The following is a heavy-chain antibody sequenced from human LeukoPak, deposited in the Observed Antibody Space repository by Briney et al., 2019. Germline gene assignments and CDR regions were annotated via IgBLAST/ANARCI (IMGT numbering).Heavy chain of an antibody. CDR3: ARGGRVTATGVWFDP. Sequence: ASVKVSCKASGYTFTGYYIHCVRQAPGQGLEWMGIINPSDGTTSYAQKFQGRVTMTRDTSTSTVYMELSSLRSEDTAVYYCARGGRVTATGVWFDPWGQGTLVTVSS. V-gene: IGHV1-46*01. J-gene: IGHJ5*02. CDR1: GYTFTGYY. CDR2: INPSDGTT. D-gene: IGHD1-20*01.